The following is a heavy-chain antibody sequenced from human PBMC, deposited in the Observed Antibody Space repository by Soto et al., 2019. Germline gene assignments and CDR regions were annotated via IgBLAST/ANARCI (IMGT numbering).Heavy chain of an antibody. CDR2: IRTCNGTR. Sequence: PSLKDSGKASVYPFTSCGISWVRHAPGQGLEWMGWIRTCNGTRNYAEKLQGTACSSTAPSTSTAYMELRSLRSDDTAVYDSASAPSCWFSVVNAHWFVLWGQGTPVTV. D-gene: IGHD6-19*01. CDR1: VYPFTSCG. J-gene: IGHJ5*02. CDR3: ASAPSCWFSVVNAHWFVL. V-gene: IGHV1-18*01.